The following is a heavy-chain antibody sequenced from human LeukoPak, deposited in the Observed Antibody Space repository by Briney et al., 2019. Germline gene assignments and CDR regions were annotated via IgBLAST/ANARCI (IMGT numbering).Heavy chain of an antibody. CDR1: GFTFSSYA. CDR3: ASTGITMIVVAPDY. D-gene: IGHD3-22*01. J-gene: IGHJ4*02. V-gene: IGHV3-23*01. Sequence: PGGSLRLSCAASGFTFSSYATSWVRQAPGKGLEWVSAISGSGGSTYYADSVKGRFTISRDNSKNTLYLQMNSLRAEDTAVYYCASTGITMIVVAPDYWGQGTLVTVSS. CDR2: ISGSGGST.